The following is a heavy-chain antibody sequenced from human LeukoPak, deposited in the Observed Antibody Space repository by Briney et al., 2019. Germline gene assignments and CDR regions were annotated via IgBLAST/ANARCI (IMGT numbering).Heavy chain of an antibody. V-gene: IGHV1-2*02. J-gene: IGHJ2*01. CDR2: INPSSGGS. Sequence: GASVKVSCKASGYTITAYYIHWVRRAPGQGLEWMGWINPSSGGSTYAQKFQGRVTMTRDTSVSTAYMELSSLRSDDTAVYYCARNDYSNYVGYWYFDLWGRGTLVTVSS. CDR3: ARNDYSNYVGYWYFDL. D-gene: IGHD4-11*01. CDR1: GYTITAYY.